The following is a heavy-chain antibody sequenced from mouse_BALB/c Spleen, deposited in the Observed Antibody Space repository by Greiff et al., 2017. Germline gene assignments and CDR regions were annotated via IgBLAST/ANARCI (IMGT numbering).Heavy chain of an antibody. J-gene: IGHJ3*01. D-gene: IGHD2-4*01. CDR2: ISYDGSN. V-gene: IGHV3-6*02. CDR3: ARDPPYDYDDGSFAY. CDR1: GYSITSGYY. Sequence: VQLKESGPGLVKPSQSLSLTCSVTGYSITSGYYWNWIRQFPGNKLEWMGYISYDGSNNYNPSLKNRISITRDTSKNQFFLKLNSVTTEDTATYYCARDPPYDYDDGSFAYWGQGTLVTVSA.